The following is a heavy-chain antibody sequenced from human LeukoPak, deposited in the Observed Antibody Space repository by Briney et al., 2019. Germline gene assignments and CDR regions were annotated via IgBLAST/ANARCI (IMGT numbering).Heavy chain of an antibody. Sequence: ASVKVSCKASGYTFTSYGISWVRQAPGQGLEWMGWISAYNGNTNYAQKLQGRVTMTTDTSTSTAYMELRSLRSDDTAVYYCAGSPSIVVVTAADDYWGQGTLVTVSS. J-gene: IGHJ4*02. D-gene: IGHD2-21*02. CDR1: GYTFTSYG. V-gene: IGHV1-18*01. CDR2: ISAYNGNT. CDR3: AGSPSIVVVTAADDY.